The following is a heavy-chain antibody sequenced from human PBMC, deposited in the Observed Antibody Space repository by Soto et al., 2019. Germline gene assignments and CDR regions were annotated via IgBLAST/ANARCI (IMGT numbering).Heavy chain of an antibody. CDR3: ARQAHHDNWFDP. V-gene: IGHV4-39*01. CDR2: IYYSGST. Sequence: PSETLSLTCTVSGGSLSNSGYYWGWIRQPPGKGLEYIGSIYYSGSTYYNPSLKSRVTISVDTSKNYFSLKLRSVTAADTAVYYCARQAHHDNWFDPWGQGTLVTVSS. CDR1: GGSLSNSGYY. J-gene: IGHJ5*02.